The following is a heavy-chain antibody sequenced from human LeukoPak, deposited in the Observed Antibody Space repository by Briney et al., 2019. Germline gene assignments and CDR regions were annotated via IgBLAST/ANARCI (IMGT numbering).Heavy chain of an antibody. CDR3: ARGRAVIAVAGRRAFDI. D-gene: IGHD6-19*01. V-gene: IGHV3-33*01. Sequence: PGGSLRLSCAASGFTFSSYGMHWVRQAPGKGLEWVAVIWYDGSNKYYADSVKGRFTISRDNSKNTLYLQMNSLRAEDTAVYYCARGRAVIAVAGRRAFDIWGQGTMVTVSS. CDR2: IWYDGSNK. CDR1: GFTFSSYG. J-gene: IGHJ3*02.